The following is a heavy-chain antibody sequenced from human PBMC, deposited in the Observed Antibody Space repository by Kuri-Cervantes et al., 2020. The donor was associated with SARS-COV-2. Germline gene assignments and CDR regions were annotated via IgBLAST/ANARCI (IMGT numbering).Heavy chain of an antibody. J-gene: IGHJ5*02. CDR3: ARPYSGSYQSWFDP. V-gene: IGHV3-30*04. CDR1: GFTFSSYA. CDR2: ISYDRSNK. Sequence: GESLKISCAASGFTFSSYAMHWVRQAPGKGLEWVAVISYDRSNKYYADSVKGRFTISRDNSENTLYLQMNSRRAKDTAVYYCARPYSGSYQSWFDPWGQGTLVTVSS. D-gene: IGHD1-26*01.